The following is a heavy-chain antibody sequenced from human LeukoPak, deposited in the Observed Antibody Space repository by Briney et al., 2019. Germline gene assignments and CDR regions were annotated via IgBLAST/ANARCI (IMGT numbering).Heavy chain of an antibody. D-gene: IGHD6-19*01. CDR3: ASVAVAGTMDV. CDR1: GGSFSGYY. CDR2: INHSGST. J-gene: IGHJ6*03. V-gene: IGHV4-34*01. Sequence: SETLSLTCAVYGGSFSGYYWSWIRQPPGKGLEWIGEINHSGSTNYNPSLKSRVTISVDTSKNQFSLKLSSVTAADTAVYYCASVAVAGTMDVWGKGTTVTISS.